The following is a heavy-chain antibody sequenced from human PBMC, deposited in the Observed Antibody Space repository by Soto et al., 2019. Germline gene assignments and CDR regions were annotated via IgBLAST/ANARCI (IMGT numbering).Heavy chain of an antibody. J-gene: IGHJ4*02. Sequence: PSETLSLTCTVSGSITGSYWSWIRQPPWKRLEWIGYRFHGGTTKYNPAHTSRVDWSLDTSEYKVALGLTSVTAAGTALYQCARERKGFGYIAYWGQGALVTVSS. D-gene: IGHD5-18*01. CDR3: ARERKGFGYIAY. CDR1: GSITGSY. V-gene: IGHV4-59*01. CDR2: RFHGGTT.